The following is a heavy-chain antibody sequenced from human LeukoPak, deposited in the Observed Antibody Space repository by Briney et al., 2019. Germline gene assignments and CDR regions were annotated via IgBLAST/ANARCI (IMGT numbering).Heavy chain of an antibody. V-gene: IGHV3-15*01. CDR1: GFTFNNIW. Sequence: GGSLRLSCAASGFTFNNIWMNWVRQAPGKGLEWVGRIKSNCDGWTLDYAAPVKGRFTISRNDSKNTLYLQMNSLKTERTAFYYCTTLGSIATAAMGCYWGQGTLVTVSS. CDR2: IKSNCDGWTL. D-gene: IGHD6-13*01. CDR3: TTLGSIATAAMGCY. J-gene: IGHJ4*02.